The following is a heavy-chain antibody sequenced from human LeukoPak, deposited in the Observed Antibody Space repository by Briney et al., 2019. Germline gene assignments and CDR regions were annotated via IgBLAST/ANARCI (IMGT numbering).Heavy chain of an antibody. CDR2: INPDSGGT. D-gene: IGHD3-22*01. V-gene: IGHV1-2*02. CDR3: ARGSPPRRNYDSRGYYSYYFDY. CDR1: GYSFTDYY. J-gene: IGHJ4*02. Sequence: ASVKVSCKASGYSFTDYYMHWVRQAPGQGLEWMGWINPDSGGTNYAQKLQGRVTMTTDTSTSTVYMELRSLRSDDTAVYYCARGSPPRRNYDSRGYYSYYFDYWGQGTLVTVSS.